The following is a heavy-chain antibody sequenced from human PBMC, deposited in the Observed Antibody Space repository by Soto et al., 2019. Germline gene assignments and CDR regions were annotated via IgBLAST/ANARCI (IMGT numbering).Heavy chain of an antibody. CDR1: GGTFSSYA. CDR2: IIPIFGTA. CDR3: ARGKKDSYGPDLGMDV. D-gene: IGHD5-18*01. J-gene: IGHJ6*02. Sequence: QVQLVQSGAEVKKPGSSVKVSCKASGGTFSSYAISWVRQAPGQGLEWMGGIIPIFGTANYAQKFQGRVTITADKSTSTAYMELCSLRSEDTAVYYCARGKKDSYGPDLGMDVWGQGTTVTVSS. V-gene: IGHV1-69*06.